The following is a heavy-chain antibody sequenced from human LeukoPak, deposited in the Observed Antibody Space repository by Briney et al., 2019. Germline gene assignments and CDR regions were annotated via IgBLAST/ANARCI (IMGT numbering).Heavy chain of an antibody. CDR2: IQSKTDGGTT. Sequence: GGSLRLSCAASGFTFSNAWMSWVRQAPGKGLEWVGRIQSKTDGGTTAYGAPVKGRFTVSRDDSKNTLYLQMNSLRAEDTAVYYCAREPDSVTTVSDAFDLWGQGTLVTVSS. D-gene: IGHD4-17*01. CDR1: GFTFSNAW. J-gene: IGHJ3*01. CDR3: AREPDSVTTVSDAFDL. V-gene: IGHV3-15*01.